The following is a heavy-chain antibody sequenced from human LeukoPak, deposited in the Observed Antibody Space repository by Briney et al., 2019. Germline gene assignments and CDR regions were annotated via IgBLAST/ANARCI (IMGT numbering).Heavy chain of an antibody. J-gene: IGHJ6*02. CDR1: GFTFRSYG. CDR3: AKDQWDSGYDYPSYYYYYGMDV. CDR2: ISDDGSNK. V-gene: IGHV3-30*18. Sequence: GGSLRLSCVASGFTFRSYGMHWVRQAPGKGLEWVAVISDDGSNKYYADSVKGRFTISRDNSKNTLYLQMSSLRAEDTAVYPCAKDQWDSGYDYPSYYYYYGMDVWGQGTTVTVSS. D-gene: IGHD5-12*01.